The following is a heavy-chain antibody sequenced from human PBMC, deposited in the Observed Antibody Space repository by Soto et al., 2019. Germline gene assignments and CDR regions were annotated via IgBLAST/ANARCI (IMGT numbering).Heavy chain of an antibody. V-gene: IGHV4-31*03. CDR1: GGSISSGGYY. J-gene: IGHJ4*02. CDR2: FYYSGST. Sequence: SETLSLTCTVSGGSISSGGYYWSWIRQRPGKGLEWIGYFYYSGSTYYDPSIKSRVTISVDTSKNQFSLTLSSVTSADTAGYYCATLHGPTDSWGQGTLVTVSS. CDR3: ATLHGPTDS.